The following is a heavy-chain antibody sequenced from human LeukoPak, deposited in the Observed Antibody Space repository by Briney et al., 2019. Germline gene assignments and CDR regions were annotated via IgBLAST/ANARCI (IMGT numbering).Heavy chain of an antibody. V-gene: IGHV3-11*05. CDR3: ATVDDSNTPGLDY. CDR1: GFTFSDYY. J-gene: IGHJ4*02. D-gene: IGHD3-22*01. CDR2: IRGSSSYT. Sequence: PGGTLRLSYAACGFTFSDYYMRWIRQARGEGLEWVLYIRGSSSYTNYAHSGKGRFTSSRGNAKNSLYLQMNSRRADDTAVYYCATVDDSNTPGLDYWGQGTLVTVSS.